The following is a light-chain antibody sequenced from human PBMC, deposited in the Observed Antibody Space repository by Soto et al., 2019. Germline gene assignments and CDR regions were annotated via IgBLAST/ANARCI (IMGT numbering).Light chain of an antibody. J-gene: IGKJ2*01. Sequence: DIQMTQSPSSLSASVGDRVTITCRASQTMNNYLNWYQQKPGKAPKLLIYAASSLQSGVPSRFSGSGFGTDFTLTITSLQPEDFATYYCQQSYSTLVTFGQGTKLEIK. CDR2: AAS. CDR1: QTMNNY. CDR3: QQSYSTLVT. V-gene: IGKV1-39*01.